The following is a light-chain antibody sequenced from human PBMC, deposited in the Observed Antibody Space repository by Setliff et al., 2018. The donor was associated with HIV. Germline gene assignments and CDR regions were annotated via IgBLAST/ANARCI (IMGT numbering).Light chain of an antibody. CDR1: SSDVGGYNY. V-gene: IGLV2-11*01. Sequence: QSVLTQPRSVSGSPGQSVTISCTGTSSDVGGYNYVSWYQQHPGKAPKLMIYEVSKRPSGVSHRFSGSKSGNTASLTISGLQAEDEADYYCCSYAGSSTFVVFGGGTKVTVL. J-gene: IGLJ2*01. CDR3: CSYAGSSTFVV. CDR2: EVS.